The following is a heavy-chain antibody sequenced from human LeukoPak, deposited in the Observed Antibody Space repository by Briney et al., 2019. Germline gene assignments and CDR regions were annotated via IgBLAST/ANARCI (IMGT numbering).Heavy chain of an antibody. J-gene: IGHJ4*02. CDR3: AKSARPDY. CDR2: ISYDETNK. CDR1: GFTFTNYA. V-gene: IGHV3-30*04. Sequence: GRSLRLSCAASGFTFTNYAMHWVRQAPGKGLEWVAVISYDETNKYYADSVKGRFTISRDNSKNTLYLQMNSLRAEDTAVYYCAKSARPDYWGQGTLVTVSS.